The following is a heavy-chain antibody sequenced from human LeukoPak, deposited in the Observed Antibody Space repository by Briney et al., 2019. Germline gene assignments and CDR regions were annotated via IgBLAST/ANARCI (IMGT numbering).Heavy chain of an antibody. V-gene: IGHV3-21*01. CDR3: ARDVCSGGSCYSSFFDY. CDR2: ISSSSSYI. D-gene: IGHD2-15*01. Sequence: GGSLRLSCAASGFTFSSYSMNWVRQAPGKGLESGSSISSSSSYIYYADSVKGRFTISRDNAKNSLYLQMNSLRAEDTAVYYCARDVCSGGSCYSSFFDYWGQGTLVTVSS. J-gene: IGHJ4*02. CDR1: GFTFSSYS.